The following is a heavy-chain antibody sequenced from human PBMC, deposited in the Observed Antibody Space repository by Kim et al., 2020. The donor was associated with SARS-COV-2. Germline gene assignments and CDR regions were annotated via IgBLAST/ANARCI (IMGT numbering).Heavy chain of an antibody. CDR3: AKCVRSSWYPYYYYYGMDV. V-gene: IGHV3-30*18. CDR1: GFTFSSYG. D-gene: IGHD6-13*01. Sequence: GGSLRLSCAASGFTFSSYGMHWVRQAPGKGLEWVAVISYDGSNKYYADSVKGRFTISRDNSKNTLYLQMNSLRAEDTAVYYCAKCVRSSWYPYYYYYGMDVWGQGTTVTVSS. J-gene: IGHJ6*02. CDR2: ISYDGSNK.